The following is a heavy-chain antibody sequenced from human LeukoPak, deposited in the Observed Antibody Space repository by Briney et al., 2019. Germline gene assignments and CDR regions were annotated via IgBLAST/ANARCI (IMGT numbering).Heavy chain of an antibody. J-gene: IGHJ4*02. V-gene: IGHV4-59*01. D-gene: IGHD3-3*01. CDR3: ASTYYDFWSGYYDY. Sequence: GSLRLSCAASGFTFSSYAMSWVRQAPGKGLEWIGYIYYSGSTNYNPSLKSRVTISVDTSKNQFSLKLSSVTAADTAVYYCASTYYDFWSGYYDYWGQGTLVTVSS. CDR1: GFTFSSYA. CDR2: IYYSGST.